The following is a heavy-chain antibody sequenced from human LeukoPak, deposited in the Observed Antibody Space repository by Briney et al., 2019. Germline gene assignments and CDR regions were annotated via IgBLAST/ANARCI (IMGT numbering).Heavy chain of an antibody. V-gene: IGHV4-31*03. Sequence: SETLSLTCTVSGGSISSGGYYWSWIRQHPGKGLEWIGYIYYSGSTNYNPSLKSRVTISVDTSKNQFSLKLSSVTAADTAVYYCARGASTVVTPSPTLDYWGQGTLVTVSS. CDR2: IYYSGST. J-gene: IGHJ4*02. CDR1: GGSISSGGYY. D-gene: IGHD4-23*01. CDR3: ARGASTVVTPSPTLDY.